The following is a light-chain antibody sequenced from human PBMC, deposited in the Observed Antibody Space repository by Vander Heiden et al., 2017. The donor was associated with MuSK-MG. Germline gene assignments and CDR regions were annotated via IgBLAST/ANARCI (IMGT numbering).Light chain of an antibody. CDR2: SNN. J-gene: IGLJ3*02. V-gene: IGLV1-40*01. CDR1: SSNIGANFD. CDR3: QSFDTNRRGSV. Sequence: QSVLSPPPSVSGAPGQRVTISCTGSSSNIGANFDVPWYQHLPGTAPKVVIYSNNNRPSGVPDRFSGSKSGASASLAITGLQAEDEGDYYCQSFDTNRRGSVFGGGTKVAVL.